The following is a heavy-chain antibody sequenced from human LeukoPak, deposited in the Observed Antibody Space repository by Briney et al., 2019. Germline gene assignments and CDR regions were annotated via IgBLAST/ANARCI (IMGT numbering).Heavy chain of an antibody. V-gene: IGHV1-18*01. J-gene: IGHJ4*02. CDR1: VCTFTNYG. D-gene: IGHD4-23*01. CDR3: ARDLSWRWPNSGSNYFDY. Sequence: ASVNVSCKTSVCTFTNYGISWVRPAPGQGLEWMGWISPYNGNTNYVQKLQGRVTMTTDTSTSTAYMELRSLRSDDTAGYYCARDLSWRWPNSGSNYFDYWGQGTLVTVSS. CDR2: ISPYNGNT.